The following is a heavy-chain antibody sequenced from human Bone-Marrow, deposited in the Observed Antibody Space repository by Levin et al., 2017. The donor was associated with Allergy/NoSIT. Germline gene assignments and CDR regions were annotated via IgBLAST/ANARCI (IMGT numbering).Heavy chain of an antibody. CDR2: INEDESET. CDR3: ARDENIHYNSGWYDALDI. V-gene: IGHV3-7*01. Sequence: GESLKISCAASGFSFSIYWMTWVRQAPGKGLEWVANINEDESETNYGDSVKGRFTISRDNAKNSLYLQMNNLRAEDTAIYFCARDENIHYNSGWYDALDIWGHGTVVTVSS. J-gene: IGHJ3*02. CDR1: GFSFSIYW. D-gene: IGHD6-13*01.